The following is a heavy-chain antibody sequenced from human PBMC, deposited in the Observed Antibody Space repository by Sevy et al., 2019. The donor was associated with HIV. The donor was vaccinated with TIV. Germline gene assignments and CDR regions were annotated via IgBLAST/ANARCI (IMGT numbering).Heavy chain of an antibody. V-gene: IGHV3-11*01. J-gene: IGHJ6*02. CDR2: ISGSDDAI. CDR3: ARDHVKDGDLGDYYYFAMDV. Sequence: GGSLRLSCVGSGFIISDYYMSWIRQAPGKGLEWVSYISGSDDAIYYSDSVKGRFTISRDNVKNSLYLQKNSLRAEDTAVYYCARDHVKDGDLGDYYYFAMDVWGQGTTVTVSS. D-gene: IGHD4-17*01. CDR1: GFIISDYY.